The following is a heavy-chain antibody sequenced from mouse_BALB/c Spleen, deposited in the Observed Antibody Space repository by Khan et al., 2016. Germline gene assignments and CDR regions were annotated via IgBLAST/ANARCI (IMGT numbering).Heavy chain of an antibody. CDR1: GYTFTSYW. CDR2: IFPGTGTT. CDR3: ARGGLRRDYYAMDF. Sequence: QVQLQQSGAELVKPGASVKLSCKTSGYTFTSYWIQWVKQRPGQGLGWIGEIFPGTGTTYYNEKFKDKATLTIDTSSSTAYMQLSSLTSEDSAVYFCARGGLRRDYYAMDFWGQGTSVTVSS. D-gene: IGHD2-4*01. V-gene: IGHV1S132*01. J-gene: IGHJ4*01.